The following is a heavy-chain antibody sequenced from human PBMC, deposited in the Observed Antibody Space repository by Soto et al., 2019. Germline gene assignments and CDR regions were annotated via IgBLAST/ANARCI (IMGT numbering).Heavy chain of an antibody. D-gene: IGHD2-2*01. V-gene: IGHV3-33*03. CDR2: VWYDGSNK. CDR3: ARVGYCTSTSSNCPFAS. Sequence: QELLVECGGGVVQPGTSLRFSCETSGFIFRSYGMHWLRQAPGKGLEWVAVVWYDGSNKEYGESVKGRFTISRDNSKNTLYLQMNNLRADDTAVYYCARVGYCTSTSSNCPFASWGQGTLVTVSS. J-gene: IGHJ5*02. CDR1: GFIFRSYG.